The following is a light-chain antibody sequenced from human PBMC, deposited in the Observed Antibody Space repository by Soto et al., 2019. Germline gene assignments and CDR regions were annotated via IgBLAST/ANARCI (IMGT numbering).Light chain of an antibody. V-gene: IGKV1-39*01. CDR1: QDIITY. CDR2: VAS. CDR3: QQSYHLAYT. J-gene: IGKJ2*01. Sequence: DIQVTQSPSSLSASVGDTVTITCRASQDIITYLSWYQQLPGKAPKLLIYVASQLQSGVPSRFSGSGSGTDFTLTISSLQPEDSATYFCQQSYHLAYTFGQGTNPEIK.